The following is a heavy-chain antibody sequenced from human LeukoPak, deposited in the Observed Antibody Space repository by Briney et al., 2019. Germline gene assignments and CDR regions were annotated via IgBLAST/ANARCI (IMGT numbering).Heavy chain of an antibody. Sequence: SGGSLRLSCAASGFTFSSYSMNWVRQAPGKGLEWVSIIYSGGSTYYADSVKGRFTISRDNSKNTLSLQLNSLRAEDTAVYYCARVLGSVLDYWGQGTLVTVSS. CDR3: ARVLGSVLDY. CDR1: GFTFSSYS. D-gene: IGHD3-10*01. J-gene: IGHJ4*02. CDR2: IYSGGST. V-gene: IGHV3-53*01.